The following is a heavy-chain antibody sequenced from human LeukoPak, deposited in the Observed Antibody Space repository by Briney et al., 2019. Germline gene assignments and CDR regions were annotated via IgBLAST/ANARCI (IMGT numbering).Heavy chain of an antibody. CDR3: ARVYTAWGRAFDI. V-gene: IGHV4-30-2*01. CDR1: GGSISSGGYS. D-gene: IGHD7-27*01. CDR2: IYHSGST. Sequence: PAETLSLTCAVSGGSISSGGYSWSWIRQPPGKGPEWIGYIYHSGSTYYNPSLKSRVTISVDRSKNQFSLKLSSVTAADTAVYYCARVYTAWGRAFDIWGQGTMVTVSS. J-gene: IGHJ3*02.